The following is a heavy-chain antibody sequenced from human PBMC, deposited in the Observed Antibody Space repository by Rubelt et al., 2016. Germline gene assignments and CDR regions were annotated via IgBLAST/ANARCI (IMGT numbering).Heavy chain of an antibody. CDR3: ARGRSGGPDVFDI. CDR1: GFTFRNYW. D-gene: IGHD2-8*02. Sequence: VESGGGLVQPGGSLRLSCAASGFTFRNYWMHWVRQVPGKGLVWVSRINNDGSSISYVDSVKGRFTMSRDNGKNTLHLQMNSLRAEDTAVYYCARGRSGGPDVFDIWGQGTMVTVSS. V-gene: IGHV3-74*01. CDR2: INNDGSSI. J-gene: IGHJ3*02.